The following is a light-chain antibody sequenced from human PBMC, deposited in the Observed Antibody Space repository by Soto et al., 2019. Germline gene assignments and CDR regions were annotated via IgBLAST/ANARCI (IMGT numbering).Light chain of an antibody. Sequence: QSVLTQPPSVSGAPGQRVTISCTGSSSNIGAGYDVHWYQQLPGTAPKLLIYGNSNRPSGVPDRFSGSKSGTSASLAITGLRAEDEADYYCQSYDSSLSDWVFGGGTTLTVL. CDR1: SSNIGAGYD. J-gene: IGLJ3*02. CDR2: GNS. V-gene: IGLV1-40*01. CDR3: QSYDSSLSDWV.